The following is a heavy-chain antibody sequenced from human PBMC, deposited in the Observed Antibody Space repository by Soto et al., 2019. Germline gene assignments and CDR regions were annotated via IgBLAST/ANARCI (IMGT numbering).Heavy chain of an antibody. Sequence: QITLKESGPTLVKPTQTLTLTCTFSGFSLSTSGVGVGWIRQPPGKALEWLALIYWDDDKRYSPSLKSRLTITKDTSKNPVVLTMTNMDPVDTAPYYCAHSSVSSEHMGFDYWGQGTLVTVSS. V-gene: IGHV2-5*02. CDR1: GFSLSTSGVG. CDR3: AHSSVSSEHMGFDY. J-gene: IGHJ4*02. CDR2: IYWDDDK. D-gene: IGHD4-4*01.